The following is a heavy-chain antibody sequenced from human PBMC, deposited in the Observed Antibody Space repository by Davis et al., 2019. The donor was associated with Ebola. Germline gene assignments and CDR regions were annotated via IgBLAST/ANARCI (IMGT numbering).Heavy chain of an antibody. J-gene: IGHJ6*02. V-gene: IGHV1-69*13. CDR3: ARVRWFRELLVGYYYYGMDV. D-gene: IGHD3-10*01. CDR2: IIPIFGTA. Sequence: SVKVSCKASGGTFSSYAISWVRQAPGQGLEWMGGIIPIFGTANYAQKFQGRVTITADESTSTAYMELSGLRSEDTAVYYCARVRWFRELLVGYYYYGMDVWGQGTTVTVSS. CDR1: GGTFSSYA.